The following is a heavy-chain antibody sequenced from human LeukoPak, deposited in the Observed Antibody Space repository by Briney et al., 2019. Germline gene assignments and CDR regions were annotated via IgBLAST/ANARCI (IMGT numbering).Heavy chain of an antibody. V-gene: IGHV3-30*02. CDR2: IRYDGSNK. CDR3: ARGPSGYHNT. Sequence: PGGSLRLPCAASGFTFSSYGIHWVRQAPGKGLEWVAFIRYDGSNKYYADSVKGRFTISRDNSKNTLYLQMNSLRAEDTAVYYCARGPSGYHNTGGQGTLVTVSS. D-gene: IGHD5-12*01. J-gene: IGHJ4*02. CDR1: GFTFSSYG.